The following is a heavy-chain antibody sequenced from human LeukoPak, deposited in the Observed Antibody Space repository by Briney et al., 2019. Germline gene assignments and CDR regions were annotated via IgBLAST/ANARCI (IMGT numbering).Heavy chain of an antibody. CDR1: GFTFSSYS. CDR2: ISSSSSTI. D-gene: IGHD3-16*02. J-gene: IGHJ4*02. V-gene: IGHV3-48*04. Sequence: QAGGSLRLSCAASGFTFSSYSTNWVRQAPGKGLEWVSYISSSSSTIYYADSVKGRFTISRDNAKNSLYLQMNSLRAEDTAVYYCARVPYDYVWGSYRYYFDYWGQGTLVTVSS. CDR3: ARVPYDYVWGSYRYYFDY.